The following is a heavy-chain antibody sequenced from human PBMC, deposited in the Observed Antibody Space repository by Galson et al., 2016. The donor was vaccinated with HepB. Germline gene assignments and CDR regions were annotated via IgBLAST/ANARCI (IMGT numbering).Heavy chain of an antibody. CDR2: ISGSGSNT. Sequence: SLRLSCAASGFTFSNYAINWVRQAPGKGLEWVSGISGSGSNTYYANSVKGRFTISRDNSKNTLYPQMNSLRADDTARYYCAKLRFSGNYPRALDIWGRGTMVTVSS. CDR1: GFTFSNYA. D-gene: IGHD1-26*01. V-gene: IGHV3-23*01. J-gene: IGHJ3*02. CDR3: AKLRFSGNYPRALDI.